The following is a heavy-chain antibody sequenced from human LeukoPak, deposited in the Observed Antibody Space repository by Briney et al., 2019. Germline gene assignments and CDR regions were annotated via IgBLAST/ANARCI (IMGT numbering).Heavy chain of an antibody. CDR2: IWYDGTNK. D-gene: IGHD1-26*01. J-gene: IGHJ4*02. Sequence: PGRSLRLSCAASGFSFSSYGMHWVRQAPRKGLEWVALIWYDGTNKYYADSVKGRFTISRDNSKNTLYLQMNSLRAEDTAVYYCAREMVDVGASNCGQGTLVTVSS. V-gene: IGHV3-33*01. CDR1: GFSFSSYG. CDR3: AREMVDVGASN.